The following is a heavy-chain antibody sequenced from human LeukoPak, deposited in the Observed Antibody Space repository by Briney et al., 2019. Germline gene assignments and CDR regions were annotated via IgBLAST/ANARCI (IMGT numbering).Heavy chain of an antibody. V-gene: IGHV3-23*01. J-gene: IGHJ4*02. CDR3: ARDERRYSSTLDY. Sequence: PGGSLRLSCAASGFTFSSYAMSWVRQAPGKGLEWVSAISGSGGSTYYADSVKGRFTISRDNSKNTLYLQMNSLRAEDTAVYYCARDERRYSSTLDYWGQGTLVTVSS. CDR2: ISGSGGST. CDR1: GFTFSSYA. D-gene: IGHD6-13*01.